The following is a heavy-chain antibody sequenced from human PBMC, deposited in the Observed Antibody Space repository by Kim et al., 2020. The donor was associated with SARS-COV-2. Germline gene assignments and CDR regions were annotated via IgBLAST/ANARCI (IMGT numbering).Heavy chain of an antibody. CDR1: GGSISSGGYY. Sequence: SETLSLTCTVSGGSISSGGYYWSWIRQHPGKGLEWIGYIYYSGSTYYNPSLKSRVTISVDTSKNQFSLKLSSVTAADTAVYYCARDPLREYDFWSSDAFDIWGQGTMVTVSS. V-gene: IGHV4-31*03. CDR3: ARDPLREYDFWSSDAFDI. D-gene: IGHD3-3*01. CDR2: IYYSGST. J-gene: IGHJ3*02.